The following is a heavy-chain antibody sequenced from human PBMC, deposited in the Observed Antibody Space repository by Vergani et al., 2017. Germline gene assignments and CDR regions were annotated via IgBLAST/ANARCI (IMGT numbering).Heavy chain of an antibody. CDR2: IYPGDSDT. J-gene: IGHJ4*02. D-gene: IGHD3-22*01. Sequence: EVQLVQSGAEVKKPGESLKISCKGSGYSFTSYWIGWVRQMPGKGLEWMGIIYPGDSDTRYSPTFQGQVTISVDKSKNQFSLKLSSVTAADTAVYYCAREVRYYYDSSGIYYFDYWGQGTLVTVSS. V-gene: IGHV5-51*01. CDR1: GYSFTSYW. CDR3: AREVRYYYDSSGIYYFDY.